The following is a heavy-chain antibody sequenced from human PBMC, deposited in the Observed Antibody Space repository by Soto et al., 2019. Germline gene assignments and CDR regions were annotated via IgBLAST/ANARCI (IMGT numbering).Heavy chain of an antibody. CDR1: GGSISSGGYY. CDR3: ARAYDVMGGYYYDSSGYYPGAFDI. J-gene: IGHJ3*02. D-gene: IGHD3-22*01. Sequence: SETLSLTCTVSGGSISSGGYYWSWIRQHPGKGLEWIGYIYYSGSTYYNPSLKSRVTISVDTSKNQFSLKLSSVTAADTAVYYCARAYDVMGGYYYDSSGYYPGAFDIWGQGTMVTVSS. V-gene: IGHV4-31*03. CDR2: IYYSGST.